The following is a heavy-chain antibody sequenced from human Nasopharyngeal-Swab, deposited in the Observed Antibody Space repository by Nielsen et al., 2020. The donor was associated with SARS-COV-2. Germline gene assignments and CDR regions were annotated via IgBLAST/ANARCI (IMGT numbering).Heavy chain of an antibody. V-gene: IGHV4-4*07. D-gene: IGHD3-3*01. CDR2: IYTSGST. CDR3: ARDGAAFWSGMGFDY. CDR1: GGSISSYY. Sequence: SETLSPTCTVSGGSISSYYWSWIRQPAGKGLEWIGRIYTSGSTNYNPSLKSRVTMSVDTSKNQFSLKLSSVTAADTAVYYCARDGAAFWSGMGFDYWGQGTLVTVSS. J-gene: IGHJ4*02.